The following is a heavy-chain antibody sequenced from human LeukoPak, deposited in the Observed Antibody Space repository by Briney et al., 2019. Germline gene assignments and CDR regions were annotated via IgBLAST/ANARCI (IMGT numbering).Heavy chain of an antibody. CDR2: ISGSGGST. Sequence: GGSLRLSCAASGFTFSSYAMSWVRQAPGKGLEWVSAISGSGGSTYYADSVKGPFTISRDNSKNTLYLQMNSLRAEDTAVYYCAKDRFRYYGSGSYADYWGQGTLVTVSS. V-gene: IGHV3-23*01. D-gene: IGHD3-10*01. CDR3: AKDRFRYYGSGSYADY. J-gene: IGHJ4*02. CDR1: GFTFSSYA.